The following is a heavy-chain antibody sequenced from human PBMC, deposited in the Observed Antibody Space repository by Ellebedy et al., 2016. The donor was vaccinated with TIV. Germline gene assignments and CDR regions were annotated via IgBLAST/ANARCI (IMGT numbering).Heavy chain of an antibody. J-gene: IGHJ6*02. CDR2: IKYDGSEK. CDR3: ARDGHYFAMDV. CDR1: GFTFSNYW. V-gene: IGHV3-7*03. Sequence: GGSLRLSXAASGFTFSNYWMTWVRQAPGKGLEWVANIKYDGSEKYYADSVKGRITTSRDNAKNSLFLQMNSLRAEDTAVYYCARDGHYFAMDVWGQGTTVAGSS.